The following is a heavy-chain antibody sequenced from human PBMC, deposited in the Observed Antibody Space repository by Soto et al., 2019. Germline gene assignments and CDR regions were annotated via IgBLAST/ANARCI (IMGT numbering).Heavy chain of an antibody. CDR3: AGLYYYDSSGYPIDYYYGMDV. V-gene: IGHV4-34*01. Sequence: QVQLQQWGAGLLKPSETLSLTCAVYGGSFSGYYWSWIRQPPGKGLEWIGEINHSGSTNYNPSLMSRVTISVDTSKNQFSLKLSSVTAADTAVYYCAGLYYYDSSGYPIDYYYGMDVWGQGTTVTVSS. CDR2: INHSGST. CDR1: GGSFSGYY. J-gene: IGHJ6*02. D-gene: IGHD3-22*01.